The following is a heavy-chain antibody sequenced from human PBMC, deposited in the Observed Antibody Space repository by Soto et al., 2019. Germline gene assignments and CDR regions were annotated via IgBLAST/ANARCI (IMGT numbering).Heavy chain of an antibody. V-gene: IGHV4-39*01. D-gene: IGHD3-9*01. J-gene: IGHJ4*02. CDR1: GCSISSTPYY. Sequence: SETLSLTCTVSGCSISSTPYYWGWIRQPPGKGLEWIESIYYSGSTYYNPSLKSRVTISVDTSKNQFSLKLSSVTAADTAIYYCASYLRVGDWFDYWGQGTLVTVSS. CDR3: ASYLRVGDWFDY. CDR2: IYYSGST.